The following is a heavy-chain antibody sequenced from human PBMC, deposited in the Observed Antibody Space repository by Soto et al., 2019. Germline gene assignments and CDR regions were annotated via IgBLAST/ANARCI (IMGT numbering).Heavy chain of an antibody. CDR2: INHSGST. V-gene: IGHV4-34*01. CDR1: GGSFSGYY. J-gene: IGHJ6*02. D-gene: IGHD3-10*01. CDR3: ARGLGYYYGSGSYYIPGGAYYYYYGMDV. Sequence: SETLSLTCAAYGGSFSGYYWSWIRQPPGKGLEWIGEINHSGSTNYNPSLKSRVTISVDTSKNQFSLKLSSVTAADTAVYYCARGLGYYYGSGSYYIPGGAYYYYYGMDVWGQGTTVTVSS.